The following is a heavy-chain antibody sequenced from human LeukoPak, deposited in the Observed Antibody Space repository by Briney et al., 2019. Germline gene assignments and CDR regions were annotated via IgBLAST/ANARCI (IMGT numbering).Heavy chain of an antibody. V-gene: IGHV3-23*01. CDR1: GFTFSSYG. J-gene: IGHJ4*02. CDR2: ISGSGGST. CDR3: AKDRIVGLEQLGRSDY. D-gene: IGHD6-6*01. Sequence: GGSLRLSCAASGFTFSSYGMSWVRQAPGKGLEWVSAISGSGGSTYYADSVKGRFTISRDNSKNTLYLQMNSLRAEDTAVYYCAKDRIVGLEQLGRSDYWGQGTLVTVSS.